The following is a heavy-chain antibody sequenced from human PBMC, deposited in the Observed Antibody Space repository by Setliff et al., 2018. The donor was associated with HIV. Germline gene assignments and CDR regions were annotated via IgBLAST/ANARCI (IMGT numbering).Heavy chain of an antibody. J-gene: IGHJ5*02. V-gene: IGHV4-39*07. D-gene: IGHD6-13*01. CDR1: GGSIRSSIYY. CDR3: ARGEQLVDNWFDP. Sequence: TETLSLTCTVSGGSIRSSIYYWGWVRQPPGKGLEWIGSIYYSGGTYYNPSLQSRLTISVDTSRNQFSLKLNSVTAADTAVYYCARGEQLVDNWFDPWGQGTLVTVSS. CDR2: IYYSGGT.